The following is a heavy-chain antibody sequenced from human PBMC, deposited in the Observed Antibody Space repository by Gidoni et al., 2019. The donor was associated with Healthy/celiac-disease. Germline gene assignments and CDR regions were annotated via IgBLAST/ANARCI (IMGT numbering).Heavy chain of an antibody. Sequence: QVQLVQSGAEVKKPGSSVKVSCKASGGTFSSYAISWVRQAPGQGLEWMGGIIPIFGTANYAQKFQGRVTITADESTSTAYMELSSLRSEDTAVYYCARGAQRELTAAYYYYGMDVWGQGTTVTVSS. J-gene: IGHJ6*02. V-gene: IGHV1-69*01. CDR3: ARGAQRELTAAYYYYGMDV. CDR1: GGTFSSYA. D-gene: IGHD3-10*01. CDR2: IIPIFGTA.